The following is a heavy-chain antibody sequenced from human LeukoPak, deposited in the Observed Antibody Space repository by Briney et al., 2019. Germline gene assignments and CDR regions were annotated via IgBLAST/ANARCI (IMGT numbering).Heavy chain of an antibody. D-gene: IGHD2-15*01. CDR1: GFIFSSYA. V-gene: IGHV3-23*01. CDR2: ISGSGGTT. CDR3: AKGSPQGVVVVAPTLYFDF. Sequence: GGSLRLSCAASGFIFSSYAMSWVRQAPGKGLEWVSAISGSGGTTYYADSVKGRFTISRDNSKNTLYLQMNSLRAEDTAVYYCAKGSPQGVVVVAPTLYFDFWGQGTLVTVSS. J-gene: IGHJ4*02.